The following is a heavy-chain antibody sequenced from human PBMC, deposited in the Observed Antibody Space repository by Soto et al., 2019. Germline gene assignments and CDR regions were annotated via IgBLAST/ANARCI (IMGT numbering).Heavy chain of an antibody. D-gene: IGHD2-15*01. Sequence: ASVKVSCKASGYTFTSYYMHWVRQAPGQGLERMRIINPSGGSTSYAQKFQGRVTMTRDTSTSTVYMELSSLRSEDTAVYYCARVRGFHCSSGSCWTGFAYWGQGTPVTSPQ. CDR3: ARVRGFHCSSGSCWTGFAY. V-gene: IGHV1-46*03. J-gene: IGHJ4*02. CDR2: INPSGGST. CDR1: GYTFTSYY.